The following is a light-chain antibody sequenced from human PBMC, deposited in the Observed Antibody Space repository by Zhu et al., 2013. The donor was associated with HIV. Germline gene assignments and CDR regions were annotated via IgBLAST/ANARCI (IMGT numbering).Light chain of an antibody. CDR1: QSVGSTF. CDR2: GTS. V-gene: IGKV3-20*01. J-gene: IGKJ4*01. Sequence: DIVLTQSPGTLSLSPGERATLSCRASQSVGSTFLAWYQQKPGQAPRLLMYGTSNRATGIPDRFSGSGSGTDFSLTISRVEPEDFAVYYCQQCGSSPLTFGGGTTVEIK. CDR3: QQCGSSPLT.